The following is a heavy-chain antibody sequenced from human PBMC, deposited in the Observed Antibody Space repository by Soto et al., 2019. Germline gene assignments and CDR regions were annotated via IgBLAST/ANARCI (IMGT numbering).Heavy chain of an antibody. CDR1: GFSLNTYW. CDR2: IFPGDSDT. J-gene: IGHJ6*02. V-gene: IGHV5-51*01. CDR3: ARPGRPYGGSGYYYDMDV. D-gene: IGHD3-10*01. Sequence: PGESLKISCKASGFSLNTYWIAWVRQMPGKGLEWMGAIFPGDSDTKYSPSFEGQVTISADRSTSTAYVQWDSLRASDSARYYCARPGRPYGGSGYYYDMDVWGPGTTVTVSS.